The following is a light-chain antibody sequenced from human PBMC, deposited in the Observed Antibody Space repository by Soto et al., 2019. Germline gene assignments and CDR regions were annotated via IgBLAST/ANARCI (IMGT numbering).Light chain of an antibody. CDR3: QQGYTPPIT. Sequence: DIQMTQSPSSLSASVGDRVTITCRASQSISNYLNWYQQKPGKAPKLLIYAASSLQSGVPSRFSGSGSGTDFTLTISSLQLEVIAPYRGQQGYTPPITFGQWTRLKIK. CDR1: QSISNY. V-gene: IGKV1-39*01. J-gene: IGKJ5*01. CDR2: AAS.